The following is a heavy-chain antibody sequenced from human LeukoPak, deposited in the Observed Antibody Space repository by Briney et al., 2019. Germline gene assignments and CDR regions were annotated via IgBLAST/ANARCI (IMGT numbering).Heavy chain of an antibody. Sequence: PSETLSLTCTVSGGSISSYYWSWIRQPPGKGLEWIGYVYDSGSTHYNPALKSRVTISIDTSRNQFSLKVTSVTAADTAVYYCARGGHDFYNWSDPWGQGTLVTVSS. V-gene: IGHV4-59*01. D-gene: IGHD3-3*01. J-gene: IGHJ5*02. CDR3: ARGGHDFYNWSDP. CDR1: GGSISSYY. CDR2: VYDSGST.